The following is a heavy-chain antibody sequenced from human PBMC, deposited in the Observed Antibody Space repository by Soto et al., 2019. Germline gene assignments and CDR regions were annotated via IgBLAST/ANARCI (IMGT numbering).Heavy chain of an antibody. Sequence: GGSLSLSCAAAVFGFLDAWMKWVRQAPGAGLEWVGHIKSKADGGTTEYAAPVKGRFTISRDDSNNTLYLQMNSLKTEDTAVYYCATGPRPISGRVGGTPPNLHHWGQGT. V-gene: IGHV3-15*07. CDR2: IKSKADGGTT. CDR3: ATGPRPISGRVGGTPPNLHH. J-gene: IGHJ5*02. D-gene: IGHD1-26*01. CDR1: VFGFLDAW.